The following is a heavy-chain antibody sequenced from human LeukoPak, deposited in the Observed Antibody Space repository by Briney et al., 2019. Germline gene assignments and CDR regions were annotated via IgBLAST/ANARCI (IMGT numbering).Heavy chain of an antibody. D-gene: IGHD3-22*01. CDR1: GLTFNNYA. CDR3: AKIYDSVDY. V-gene: IGHV3-23*01. J-gene: IGHJ4*02. Sequence: GGSLRLSCVASGLTFNNYAMSWVRQAPGKGLEWVSSISGSGDGTYYVDSVKGRFTISRDNSKNTLYLQMNSLRAEDTAVYYCAKIYDSVDYWGQGTLVTVSS. CDR2: ISGSGDGT.